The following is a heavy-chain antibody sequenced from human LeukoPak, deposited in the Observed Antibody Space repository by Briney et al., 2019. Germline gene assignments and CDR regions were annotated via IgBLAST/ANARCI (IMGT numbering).Heavy chain of an antibody. V-gene: IGHV1-18*01. CDR2: ISAYNGNT. J-gene: IGHJ6*02. CDR1: GYTFTSYA. CDR3: ARTSADYYYGMDV. Sequence: ASVKVSCKASGYTFTSYAMHWVRQAPGQRLEWMGWISAYNGNTNYAQKLQGRVTMTTDTSTSTAYMELRSLRSDDTAVYYCARTSADYYYGMDVWGQGTTVTVSS.